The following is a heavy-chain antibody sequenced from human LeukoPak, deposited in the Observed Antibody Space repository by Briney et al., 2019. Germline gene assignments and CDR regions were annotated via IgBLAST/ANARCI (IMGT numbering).Heavy chain of an antibody. D-gene: IGHD3-10*01. Sequence: SETLSLTCTVSGGSISSSSYYWGWIRQPPGKGLEWIGSIYYSGSTYYNPSLKSRVTISVDTSKNQSSLKLSSVTAADTAVYYCATNKYGSGSTFFDYWGQGTLVTVSS. CDR3: ATNKYGSGSTFFDY. V-gene: IGHV4-39*07. CDR1: GGSISSSSYY. J-gene: IGHJ4*02. CDR2: IYYSGST.